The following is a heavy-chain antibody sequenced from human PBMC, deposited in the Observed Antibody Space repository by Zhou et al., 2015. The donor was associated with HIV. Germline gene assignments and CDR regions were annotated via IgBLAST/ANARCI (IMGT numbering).Heavy chain of an antibody. V-gene: IGHV1-69*01. D-gene: IGHD3-3*01. CDR2: IIPIFGTA. CDR1: GGTFSSYA. CDR3: ARGPYYDFWSGYYTPYNWFDP. J-gene: IGHJ5*02. Sequence: QVQLVQSGAEVKKPGSSVKVSCKASGGTFSSYAISWVRQAPGQGLEWMGGIIPIFGTANYAQKFQGRVTITADESTSTAYMELSSLRSEDTAVYYCARGPYYDFWSGYYTPYNWFDPWGQGTLVTVSS.